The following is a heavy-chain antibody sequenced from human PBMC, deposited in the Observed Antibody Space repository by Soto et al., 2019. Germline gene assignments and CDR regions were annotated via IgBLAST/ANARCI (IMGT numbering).Heavy chain of an antibody. CDR3: AKEGGRGGGCFDY. CDR2: ISGSGGNT. Sequence: EVQLLESGGGLVQPGGSLRLSCAASGFTFSSYAMSWVRQAPGKGLEWVSAISGSGGNTYYADSVKGRFTISRDNSKNTLYLQMNSRRTEDTAVYYCAKEGGRGGGCFDYWGQGTLVTVSS. V-gene: IGHV3-23*01. D-gene: IGHD3-16*01. CDR1: GFTFSSYA. J-gene: IGHJ4*02.